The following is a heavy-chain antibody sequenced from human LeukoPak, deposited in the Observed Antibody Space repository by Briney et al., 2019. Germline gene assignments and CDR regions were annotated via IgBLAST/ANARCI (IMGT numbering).Heavy chain of an antibody. Sequence: ASVKVSCTASGGTFSSYAISWVRQAPGQGLEWMGGIIPIFGTANYAQKFQGRVTITADESTSTAYMELSSLRSEDTAVYYCARGLNYYDSSGYYGPPFDYWGQGTLVTVSS. CDR2: IIPIFGTA. V-gene: IGHV1-69*01. CDR3: ARGLNYYDSSGYYGPPFDY. D-gene: IGHD3-22*01. J-gene: IGHJ4*02. CDR1: GGTFSSYA.